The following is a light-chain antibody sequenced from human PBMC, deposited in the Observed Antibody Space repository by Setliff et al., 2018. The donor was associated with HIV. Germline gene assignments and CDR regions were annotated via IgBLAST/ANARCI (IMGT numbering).Light chain of an antibody. CDR3: CSYTSTSARV. J-gene: IGLJ1*01. V-gene: IGLV2-14*01. CDR1: SSDVGGYNY. CDR2: EVR. Sequence: QSVLTQPASVSGSPGQSITISCTGTSSDVGGYNYVSWYQQHPGKAPKLIIYEVRNRPSGVSNRFSGSKSGNTASLTISGLQAEDEGDYFCCSYTSTSARVFGTGTKVTVL.